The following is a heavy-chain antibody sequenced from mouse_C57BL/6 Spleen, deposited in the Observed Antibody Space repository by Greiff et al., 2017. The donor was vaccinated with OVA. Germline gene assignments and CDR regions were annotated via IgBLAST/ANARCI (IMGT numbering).Heavy chain of an antibody. CDR2: INPNNGGT. J-gene: IGHJ2*01. CDR3: ARRLFDYDGVFDY. V-gene: IGHV1-18*01. Sequence: EVQLQQSGPELVKPGASVKIPCKASGYTFTDYNMDWVKQSHGKSLEWIGDINPNNGGTIYNQKFKGKATLTVDKSSSTAYMELRSLTSEDTAVYYCARRLFDYDGVFDYWGQGTTLTVSS. D-gene: IGHD2-4*01. CDR1: GYTFTDYN.